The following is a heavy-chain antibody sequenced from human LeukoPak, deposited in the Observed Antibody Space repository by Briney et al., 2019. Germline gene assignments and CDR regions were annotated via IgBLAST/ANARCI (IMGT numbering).Heavy chain of an antibody. J-gene: IGHJ3*02. CDR2: ISAYNGNT. Sequence: ASVKVSCKASGYTFTSYGISWVRQAPGQGLEWMGWISAYNGNTNYAQKLQGRVTMTTDTSTSTAYMELRSLRSDDTAVYYCARDLHWFDHGGNSASAFDIWGQGTMVTVSS. CDR3: ARDLHWFDHGGNSASAFDI. V-gene: IGHV1-18*01. CDR1: GYTFTSYG. D-gene: IGHD4-23*01.